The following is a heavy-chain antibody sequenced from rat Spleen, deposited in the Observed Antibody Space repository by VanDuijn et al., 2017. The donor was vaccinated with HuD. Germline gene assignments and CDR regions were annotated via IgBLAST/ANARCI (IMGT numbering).Heavy chain of an antibody. Sequence: QVQLKESGPGLVQPSQTLSLTCTVSGFSLSNYGVIWVRQPPGKGLEWMGVIWGNGDTNYNSALKSRLSISRDTSKSQVYLKMNSLQTEDTATYYCARGEKLGWFAYWGQGTLVTVSS. J-gene: IGHJ3*01. CDR3: ARGEKLGWFAY. D-gene: IGHD1-10*01. CDR1: GFSLSNYG. V-gene: IGHV2-13*01. CDR2: IWGNGDT.